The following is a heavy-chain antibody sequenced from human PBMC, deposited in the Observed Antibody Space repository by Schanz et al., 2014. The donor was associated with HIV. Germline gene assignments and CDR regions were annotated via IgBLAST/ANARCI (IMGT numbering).Heavy chain of an antibody. Sequence: QVQLVQSGAEVKKPGASVKVSCTTSKYTVVDYNIHWVRQAPGHRLEWLGWINPKSASTHYAQTFEGRVTMTRGTSIITVYMELRSLRADDTAVYYCARGRRDVSMIVLYWLDPWGQGTLVTVSS. CDR1: KYTVVDYN. J-gene: IGHJ5*02. V-gene: IGHV1-2*02. CDR2: INPKSAST. CDR3: ARGRRDVSMIVLYWLDP. D-gene: IGHD3-22*01.